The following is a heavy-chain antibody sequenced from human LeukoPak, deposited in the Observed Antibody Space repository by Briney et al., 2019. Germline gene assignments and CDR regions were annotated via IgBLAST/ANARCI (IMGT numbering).Heavy chain of an antibody. CDR2: INHSGST. CDR1: GGSFSGYY. Sequence: SETLSLTCAVYGGSFSGYYWSWIRQPPGKGLEWIGEINHSGSTNYNPSLKSRVTISVGTSKNQFSLKLSSVTAADTAVYYCARGVGWYCSGGSCYWDYWGQGTLVTVSS. D-gene: IGHD2-15*01. V-gene: IGHV4-34*01. CDR3: ARGVGWYCSGGSCYWDY. J-gene: IGHJ4*02.